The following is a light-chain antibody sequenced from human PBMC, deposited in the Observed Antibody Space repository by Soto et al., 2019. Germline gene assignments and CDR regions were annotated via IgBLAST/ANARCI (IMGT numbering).Light chain of an antibody. V-gene: IGKV1-39*01. CDR1: QSISTY. CDR3: QHYKMYSPWT. J-gene: IGKJ1*01. CDR2: AAS. Sequence: DIQMTQSPSSLSASVGDRVTITCRASQSISTYLNWYQQKPGKAPKFLIYAASSLQSGVPSRFSGSGSGTDFTLTISSLQPEDFATYYCQHYKMYSPWTFGQGTKVEIK.